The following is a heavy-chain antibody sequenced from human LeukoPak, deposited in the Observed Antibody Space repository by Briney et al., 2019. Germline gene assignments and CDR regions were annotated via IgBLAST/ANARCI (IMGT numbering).Heavy chain of an antibody. V-gene: IGHV5-51*01. CDR1: GYNFTSYW. D-gene: IGHD3-10*01. CDR3: ARHPYYYGSGSSLGWFDP. CDR2: IYLGDSDT. Sequence: GESLKISCKGSGYNFTSYWIGWVRQMPGKGLEWMGIIYLGDSDTRYSPSFQGQVTISADKSISTAYLQWSSLKASDTAMYYCARHPYYYGSGSSLGWFDPWGQGTLVTVSS. J-gene: IGHJ5*02.